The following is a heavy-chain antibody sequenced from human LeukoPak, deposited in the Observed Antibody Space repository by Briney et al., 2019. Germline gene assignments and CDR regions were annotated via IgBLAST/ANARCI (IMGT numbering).Heavy chain of an antibody. V-gene: IGHV4-4*07. D-gene: IGHD6-6*01. CDR2: IYTSGST. CDR1: GGSISSYY. Sequence: SETLSLTCTVSGGSISSYYWSWIRQPAGKGLEWIGRIYTSGSTNYNPSLKSRVTMSVDTSKNQFSPKLSSVTAADTAVYYCARGGGAARDAYYYYYYMDVWGKGTTVTVSS. J-gene: IGHJ6*03. CDR3: ARGGGAARDAYYYYYYMDV.